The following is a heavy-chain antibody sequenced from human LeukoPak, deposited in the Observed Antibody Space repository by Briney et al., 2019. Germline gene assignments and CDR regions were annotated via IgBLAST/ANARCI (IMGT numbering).Heavy chain of an antibody. CDR1: GYTFTAYY. CDR3: VKARGLYCSSTSCYDCDV. Sequence: ASVKVSCKASGYTFTAYYIHWVRQAPGQGLEWMGWINPNSGGTNYAQKFQGRVTLTRDTSITTAYMELSRLRSDDTAVYYCVKARGLYCSSTSCYDCDVWGKGTTVTVSS. J-gene: IGHJ6*04. V-gene: IGHV1-2*02. D-gene: IGHD2-2*01. CDR2: INPNSGGT.